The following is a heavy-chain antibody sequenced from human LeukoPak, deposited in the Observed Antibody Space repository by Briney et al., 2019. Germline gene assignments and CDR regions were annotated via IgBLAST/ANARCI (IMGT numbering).Heavy chain of an antibody. J-gene: IGHJ5*02. D-gene: IGHD2-15*01. CDR1: GYSFTSYW. V-gene: IGHV5-10-1*01. Sequence: GESLKISCKGSGYSFTSYWIGWVRQMPGKGLEWMGRIDPSDSYTNCSPSFQGHVTISADKSISTAYLQWSSLKASDTAMYYCATHPAYCSGGSCYGNWFDPWGQGTLVTVSS. CDR3: ATHPAYCSGGSCYGNWFDP. CDR2: IDPSDSYT.